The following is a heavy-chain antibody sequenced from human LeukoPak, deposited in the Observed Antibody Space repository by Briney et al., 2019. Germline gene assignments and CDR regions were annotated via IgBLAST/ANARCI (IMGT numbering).Heavy chain of an antibody. D-gene: IGHD6-13*01. J-gene: IGHJ5*02. V-gene: IGHV4-39*07. CDR3: ARSSQRYSSSWYLVFDP. CDR2: IYYSGST. CDR1: GGSISSSSYY. Sequence: SETLSLTCTVSGGSISSSSYYWRWLRQPPGKGLEWIGSIYYSGSTYYNPSLKSRVTISVDTSKNQFSLKLSSVTAADTAVYYCARSSQRYSSSWYLVFDPWGQGTLVTVSS.